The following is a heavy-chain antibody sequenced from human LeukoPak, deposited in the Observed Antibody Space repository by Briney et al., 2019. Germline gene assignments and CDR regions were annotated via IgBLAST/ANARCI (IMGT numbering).Heavy chain of an antibody. CDR2: INHSGRT. D-gene: IGHD2-2*01. J-gene: IGHJ4*02. CDR3: ARDPCSSINCPLRF. V-gene: IGHV4-31*03. Sequence: SETLSLTCTVSGGSISSGGYYWSWIRQHPGKGLEWIGEINHSGRTNYNPSLQSRVTISLDTTRSQFSLILRSVTAADTAVYYCARDPCSSINCPLRFWGQGTLVTVSS. CDR1: GGSISSGGYY.